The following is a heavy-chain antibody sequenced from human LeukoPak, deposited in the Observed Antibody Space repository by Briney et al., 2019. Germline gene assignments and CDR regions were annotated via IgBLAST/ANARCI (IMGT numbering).Heavy chain of an antibody. Sequence: EASVKVSCKASGYTFTSYGISWVRQAPGQGLEWMGWMNPNSGNTGYAQKFQGRVTITRNTSISTAYMELSSLRSGDTAVYYCARSRGYSGYDSYYYYMDVWGKGTTVTVSS. CDR1: GYTFTSYG. CDR2: MNPNSGNT. V-gene: IGHV1-8*03. J-gene: IGHJ6*03. D-gene: IGHD5-12*01. CDR3: ARSRGYSGYDSYYYYMDV.